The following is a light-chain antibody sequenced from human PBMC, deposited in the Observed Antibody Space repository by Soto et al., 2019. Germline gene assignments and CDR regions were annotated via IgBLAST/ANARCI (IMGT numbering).Light chain of an antibody. Sequence: IQMTQSPSTLSASVLYIVIITCRSSQDISGWLAWYQQKPGKAPKLLVFDASSLEDGVPSRLSGSGSGIEFTLTVSNLQSDDFATYYCKQYNSWWTFGQGTKVDIK. CDR3: KQYNSWWT. J-gene: IGKJ1*01. CDR2: DAS. V-gene: IGKV1-5*01. CDR1: QDISGW.